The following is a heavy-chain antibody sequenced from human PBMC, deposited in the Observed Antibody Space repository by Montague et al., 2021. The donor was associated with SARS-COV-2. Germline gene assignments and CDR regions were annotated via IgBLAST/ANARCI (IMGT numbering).Heavy chain of an antibody. J-gene: IGHJ5*02. D-gene: IGHD1-1*01. CDR3: ARRLTGLEPPFDP. CDR1: GDAIRRATDY. CDR2: IYYSGST. Sequence: SETLSLTCDGSGDAIRRATDYWAWISQPPRRGLEWIGDIYYSGSTMYNPSLKSRVTMSVDTSKNQFSLHLNLVTAADTAVNYCARRLTGLEPPFDPWGQGTLVIVSS. V-gene: IGHV4-39*01.